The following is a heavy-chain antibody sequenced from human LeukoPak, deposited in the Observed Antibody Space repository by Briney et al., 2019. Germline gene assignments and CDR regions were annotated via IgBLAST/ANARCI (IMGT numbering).Heavy chain of an antibody. V-gene: IGHV4-39*01. D-gene: IGHD6-25*01. Sequence: SETLSLTCTVSGGSISDSNYYWGWIRQPPGRGLEWIANIYYSGSAYYSPSLKSRVTVSIDSSKNQFSLKLNSVTAADTAVYYCARQSTIAAARIDPWGQGTLVTVSS. CDR2: IYYSGSA. CDR3: ARQSTIAAARIDP. CDR1: GGSISDSNYY. J-gene: IGHJ5*02.